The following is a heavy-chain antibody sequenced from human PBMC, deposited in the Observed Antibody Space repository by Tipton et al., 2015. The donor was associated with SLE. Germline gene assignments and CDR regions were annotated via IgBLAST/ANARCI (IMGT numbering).Heavy chain of an antibody. J-gene: IGHJ4*02. Sequence: TLSLTCAVYGGSFSGYHWSWIRQPSGKGLEWIGEINHSGSTNYNPSLKSRVTISVDTSKNQFSLKLSSVTAADTAVYYCARRNPYSSSSAIDYWGQGTLVTVSS. V-gene: IGHV4-34*01. D-gene: IGHD6-6*01. CDR3: ARRNPYSSSSAIDY. CDR2: INHSGST. CDR1: GGSFSGYH.